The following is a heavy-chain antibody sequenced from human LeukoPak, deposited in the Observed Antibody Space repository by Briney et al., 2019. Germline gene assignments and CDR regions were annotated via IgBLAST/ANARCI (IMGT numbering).Heavy chain of an antibody. Sequence: SETLSHTCAVYGGSFSGYYWSWIRQPPGKGLEWIGEINHSGSTNYNPSLKSRVTISVDPSKNQFSLKLSSVTAADTAVYYCARVYCSGGSCYSEDNWFDPWGQGTLVTVSS. V-gene: IGHV4-34*01. CDR1: GGSFSGYY. CDR3: ARVYCSGGSCYSEDNWFDP. J-gene: IGHJ5*02. D-gene: IGHD2-15*01. CDR2: INHSGST.